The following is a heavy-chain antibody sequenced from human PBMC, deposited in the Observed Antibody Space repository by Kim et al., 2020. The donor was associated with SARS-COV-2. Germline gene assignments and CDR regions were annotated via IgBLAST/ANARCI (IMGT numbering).Heavy chain of an antibody. D-gene: IGHD6-19*01. CDR1: GYTFLNYV. V-gene: IGHV1-3*04. Sequence: ASVKVSCKASGYTFLNYVMHWVRQAPGQRPEWMGLISIGNDNTKFSRKFQGRVTITRDTSASTAYMELTSLRSADTAIYYCARGSGWAFDYLGQGTLVNV. CDR2: ISIGNDNT. CDR3: ARGSGWAFDY. J-gene: IGHJ4*02.